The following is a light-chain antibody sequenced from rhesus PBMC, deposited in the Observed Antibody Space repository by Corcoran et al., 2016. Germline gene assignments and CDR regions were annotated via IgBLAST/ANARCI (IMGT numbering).Light chain of an antibody. J-gene: IGKJ3*01. Sequence: QVTQSPSSLSAPVGDRVTITCRASENVNNLLNWYQQKPGKAPKLLISKESTLQSGVPSRFSGSGSGTDYTFTFSSLQPEDVASYYCQQGYGIPFTFGPGTELDIK. CDR1: ENVNNL. CDR3: QQGYGIPFT. V-gene: IGKV1-74*01. CDR2: KES.